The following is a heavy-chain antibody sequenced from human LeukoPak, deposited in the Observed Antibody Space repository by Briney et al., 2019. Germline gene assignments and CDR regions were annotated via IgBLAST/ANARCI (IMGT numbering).Heavy chain of an antibody. Sequence: GGSLRLSCAASGFTFSSYAMSWVRQAPGEGLEWVSAISGSGGSTYYADSVKGRFTISRDNSKNTLYLQMNSLRAEDTAVYYCAKAGEPLIAVAGQYYFDYWGQGTLVTVSS. J-gene: IGHJ4*02. CDR3: AKAGEPLIAVAGQYYFDY. D-gene: IGHD6-19*01. CDR2: ISGSGGST. V-gene: IGHV3-23*01. CDR1: GFTFSSYA.